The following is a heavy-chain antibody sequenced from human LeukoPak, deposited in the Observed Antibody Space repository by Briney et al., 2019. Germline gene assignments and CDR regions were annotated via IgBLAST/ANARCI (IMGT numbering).Heavy chain of an antibody. V-gene: IGHV1-18*01. J-gene: IGHJ6*02. D-gene: IGHD6-13*01. Sequence: GASVKVSCKASCYSFTSYAYNWVRQAPGQGLEWMGWISAYDGGTKYAQDLQGRVTMTTDTSTRTAYMELTRLTSDDTAVYYCARDPLTSTWSPYYFTLDVWGQGTTVSVSS. CDR1: CYSFTSYA. CDR3: ARDPLTSTWSPYYFTLDV. CDR2: ISAYDGGT.